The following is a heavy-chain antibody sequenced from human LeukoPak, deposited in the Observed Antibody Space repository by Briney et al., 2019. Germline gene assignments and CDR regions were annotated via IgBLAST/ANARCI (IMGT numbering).Heavy chain of an antibody. CDR3: ASRNDILDF. D-gene: IGHD3-9*01. Sequence: PSETLSLTCTVSGGSVSSSIYYWGWIRQPPGKGLEWIGSIYYSGSTSYNPSLKSRVTISVDTSKNQFSLKLTSVTAADTAVYYCASRNDILDFWGQGTLVTVSS. CDR1: GGSVSSSIYY. V-gene: IGHV4-39*01. CDR2: IYYSGST. J-gene: IGHJ4*02.